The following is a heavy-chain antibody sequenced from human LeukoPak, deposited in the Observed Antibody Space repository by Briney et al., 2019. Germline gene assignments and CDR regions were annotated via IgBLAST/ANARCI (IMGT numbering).Heavy chain of an antibody. J-gene: IGHJ4*02. D-gene: IGHD2-2*01. CDR1: GFNFSIYS. Sequence: GGSLRLSCAASGFNFSIYSMNWVRQAPGKGLEWVSAISGSGGSTYYADSVKGRFTISRDNSKNTLYLQMNSLRAEDTAVYYCVKGEYQLLSNFDYWGQGTLVTVSS. CDR3: VKGEYQLLSNFDY. V-gene: IGHV3-23*01. CDR2: ISGSGGST.